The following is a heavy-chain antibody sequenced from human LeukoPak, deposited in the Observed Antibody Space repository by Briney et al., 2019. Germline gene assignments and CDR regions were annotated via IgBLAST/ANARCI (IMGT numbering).Heavy chain of an antibody. CDR3: ARDYQGGARWWEDPGAEQQLAYFDY. Sequence: SETLSLTCAVYGGSISGYYWSWIRQPPGKGLEWIGEINHSGSTNYNPSLKSRVTISVDTSKNQLSLRLSSVTAADTAFYYCARDYQGGARWWEDPGAEQQLAYFDYWGQGILVTVSS. V-gene: IGHV4-34*01. J-gene: IGHJ4*02. CDR2: INHSGST. CDR1: GGSISGYY. D-gene: IGHD6-13*01.